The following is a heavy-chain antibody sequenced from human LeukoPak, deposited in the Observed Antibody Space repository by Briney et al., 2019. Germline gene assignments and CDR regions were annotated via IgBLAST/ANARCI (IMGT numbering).Heavy chain of an antibody. V-gene: IGHV1-46*01. D-gene: IGHD4-11*01. CDR1: GFTFSSYA. Sequence: GGSLRLSCAASGFTFSSYAMHWVRQAPGQGLEWMGIINPSGGSTSYAQKFQGRVTMTRDTSTSTVYMELSSLRSEDTAVYYCARVHYSKGKYYFDYWGQGTLVTVSS. CDR2: INPSGGST. CDR3: ARVHYSKGKYYFDY. J-gene: IGHJ4*02.